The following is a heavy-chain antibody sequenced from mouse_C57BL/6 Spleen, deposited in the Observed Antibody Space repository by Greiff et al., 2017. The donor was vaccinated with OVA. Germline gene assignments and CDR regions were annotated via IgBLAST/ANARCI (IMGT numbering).Heavy chain of an antibody. CDR3: ARDNYGSSHWYFDV. V-gene: IGHV3-5*01. Sequence: EVKLVESGPGLVKPSQTVFLTCTVTGISITTGNYRWSWIRQFPGNKLEWIGYIYYSGTITYNPSLTSRTTITRDTPKNQFFLEMNSLTAEDTATYYCARDNYGSSHWYFDVWGTGTTVTVSS. CDR2: IYYSGTI. J-gene: IGHJ1*03. CDR1: GISITTGNYR. D-gene: IGHD1-1*01.